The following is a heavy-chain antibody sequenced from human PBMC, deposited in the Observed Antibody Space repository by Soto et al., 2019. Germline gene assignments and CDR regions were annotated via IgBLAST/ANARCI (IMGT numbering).Heavy chain of an antibody. CDR1: GFTFSSYG. D-gene: IGHD2-2*01. J-gene: IGHJ6*02. V-gene: IGHV3-30*18. Sequence: GGSLRLSCAASGFTFSSYGMHWVRQAPGKGLEWVAVISYDGSNKYYADSVKGRFTISRDNSKNTLYLQMNSLRAEDTAVYYCAKEESDIVVVPAAFYYYYGMDVWGQGTTVTVSS. CDR3: AKEESDIVVVPAAFYYYYGMDV. CDR2: ISYDGSNK.